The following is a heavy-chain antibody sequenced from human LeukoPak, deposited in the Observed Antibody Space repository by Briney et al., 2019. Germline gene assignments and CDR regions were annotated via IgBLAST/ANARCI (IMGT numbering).Heavy chain of an antibody. Sequence: GGSLRLSCAASGFTFSSYAMHWVRQAPGKGLEWVAVISYDGSNKYYADSVKGRFTISRDNSKNTLYLQMNSLGAEDTAVYYCARALYCSGGSCYSAFRYNWFDPWGQGTLVTVSS. J-gene: IGHJ5*02. D-gene: IGHD2-15*01. CDR1: GFTFSSYA. V-gene: IGHV3-30*04. CDR3: ARALYCSGGSCYSAFRYNWFDP. CDR2: ISYDGSNK.